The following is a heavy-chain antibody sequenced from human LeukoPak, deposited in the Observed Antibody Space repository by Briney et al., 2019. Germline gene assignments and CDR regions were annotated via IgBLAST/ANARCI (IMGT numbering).Heavy chain of an antibody. D-gene: IGHD3-22*01. Sequence: PGGSLRLSCAASGLTVSDIYMSWVRQAPGKGLEWVSLIYSGGSTYYADSVKGRFTISRDNSKNTLYLQMNSLRAEDTAVYYCARDLGYYDSSGYSVGGLDYWGQGTLVTVSS. CDR3: ARDLGYYDSSGYSVGGLDY. V-gene: IGHV3-66*01. CDR1: GLTVSDIY. J-gene: IGHJ4*02. CDR2: IYSGGST.